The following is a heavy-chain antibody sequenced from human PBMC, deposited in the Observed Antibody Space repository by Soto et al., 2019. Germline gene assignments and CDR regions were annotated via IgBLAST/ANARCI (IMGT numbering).Heavy chain of an antibody. Sequence: QVQLVQSGAEVKKPGASVKVSCKASGYTFTSYGISWVRQAPGQGLEWMGWISAYNGNTNYAQKLKGRVTMTTHTSTSTAYMELGSLRSDDTAVYYFARDDRITIFGVVITPHFFDYWGQGTLVTVSA. CDR2: ISAYNGNT. D-gene: IGHD3-3*01. CDR1: GYTFTSYG. CDR3: ARDDRITIFGVVITPHFFDY. V-gene: IGHV1-18*01. J-gene: IGHJ4*02.